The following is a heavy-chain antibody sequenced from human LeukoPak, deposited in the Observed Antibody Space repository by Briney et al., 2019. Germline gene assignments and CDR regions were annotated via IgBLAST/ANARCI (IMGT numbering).Heavy chain of an antibody. D-gene: IGHD5-12*01. CDR2: IIHIFGTA. Sequence: ASVKVSCKASGGTFSSYAISWVRQAPGQGLEWMGGIIHIFGTANYAQKFQGRVTITADESTSTAYMELSSLRSEDTAVYYCARDGSVDTIISWFDPWGQGTLVTVSS. CDR1: GGTFSSYA. V-gene: IGHV1-69*13. CDR3: ARDGSVDTIISWFDP. J-gene: IGHJ5*02.